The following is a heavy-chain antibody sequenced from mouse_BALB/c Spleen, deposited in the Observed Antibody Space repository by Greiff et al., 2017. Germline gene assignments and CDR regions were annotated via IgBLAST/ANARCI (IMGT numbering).Heavy chain of an antibody. CDR3: ARDRGKPFAY. J-gene: IGHJ3*01. CDR2: ISYDGSN. CDR1: GYSITSGYY. Sequence: VQLKESGPGLVKPSQSLSLTCSVTGYSITSGYYWNWIRQFPGNKLEWMGYISYDGSNNYNPSLKNRISITRDTSKNQFFLKLNSVTTEDTATYYCARDRGKPFAYWGQGTLVTVSA. V-gene: IGHV3-6*02. D-gene: IGHD2-1*01.